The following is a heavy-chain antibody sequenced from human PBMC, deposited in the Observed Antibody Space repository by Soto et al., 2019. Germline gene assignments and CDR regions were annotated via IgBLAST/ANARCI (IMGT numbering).Heavy chain of an antibody. CDR1: GGTFSSYA. J-gene: IGHJ6*02. V-gene: IGHV1-69*13. Sequence: SVKVSCKASGGTFSSYAISWVRQAPGQGLEWMGGIIPIFGTANYAQKFQGRVTITADESTSTAYMELSSLRSEDTAVYYCARSGLLYSSSSHYYYYYGMDVWGQGTTVTVSS. CDR2: IIPIFGTA. CDR3: ARSGLLYSSSSHYYYYYGMDV. D-gene: IGHD6-6*01.